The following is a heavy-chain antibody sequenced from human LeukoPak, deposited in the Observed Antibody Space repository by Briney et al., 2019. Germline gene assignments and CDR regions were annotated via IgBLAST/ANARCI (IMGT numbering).Heavy chain of an antibody. D-gene: IGHD6-13*01. CDR3: ARQLNVAAVGTDGMDV. CDR2: INHSGST. J-gene: IGHJ6*02. V-gene: IGHV4-34*01. Sequence: SETLSLTCAVYGGSFSGYYWSWIRQPPGKGLEWIGEINHSGSTNYNPSLKSRVTISVDTSKNQFSLKLSSVTAADTAVYYCARQLNVAAVGTDGMDVWGQGTTVTVSS. CDR1: GGSFSGYY.